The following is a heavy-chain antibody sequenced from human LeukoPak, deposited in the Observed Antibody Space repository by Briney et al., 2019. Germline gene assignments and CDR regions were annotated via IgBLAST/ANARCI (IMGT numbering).Heavy chain of an antibody. CDR3: AKDSPVATR. Sequence: GGSLRLSCAASGFTFSDYYMSWIRQAPGKGLEWVSYISSSGSTIYYADSVKGRFTISRDDSKNTLYLQMNSLRAEDTAVYYCAKDSPVATRWGQGTLVTVSS. CDR2: ISSSGSTI. J-gene: IGHJ4*02. V-gene: IGHV3-11*01. D-gene: IGHD1-26*01. CDR1: GFTFSDYY.